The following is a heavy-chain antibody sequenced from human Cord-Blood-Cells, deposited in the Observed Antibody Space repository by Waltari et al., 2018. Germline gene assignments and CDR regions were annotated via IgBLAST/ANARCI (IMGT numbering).Heavy chain of an antibody. D-gene: IGHD3-22*01. CDR1: GYPFTGYY. Sequence: QVQLVQSGAEVKKPGASVKVSCKASGYPFTGYYMHWVRQPPGQGLEWMGWINPNSGGTNYAQKFQGRVTMTRDTSISTAYMELSRLRSDDTAVYYCATATYYYDSSGYPDYYYGMDVWGQGTTVTVSS. CDR2: INPNSGGT. J-gene: IGHJ6*02. CDR3: ATATYYYDSSGYPDYYYGMDV. V-gene: IGHV1-2*02.